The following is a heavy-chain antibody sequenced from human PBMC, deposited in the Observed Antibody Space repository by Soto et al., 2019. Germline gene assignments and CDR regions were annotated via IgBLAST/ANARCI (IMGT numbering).Heavy chain of an antibody. J-gene: IGHJ4*02. Sequence: QVQLVQSGAEVKKPGATVKVSCKASGYTFTSYAMHWVRQAPGQRLEWMGGINAGNGNTKYSQKFQGRVTITRDTSASTAYMELSSLRSEDTAVYYCARSIVVVTSFDYWGQGTLVTVSS. D-gene: IGHD3-22*01. CDR2: INAGNGNT. CDR1: GYTFTSYA. CDR3: ARSIVVVTSFDY. V-gene: IGHV1-3*01.